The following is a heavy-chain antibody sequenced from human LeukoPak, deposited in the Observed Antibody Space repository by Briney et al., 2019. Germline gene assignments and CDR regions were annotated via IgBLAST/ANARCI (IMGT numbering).Heavy chain of an antibody. CDR2: ISGSGGST. D-gene: IGHD3-22*01. Sequence: GGSLRLSCAASGFTFSSYAMSWVRQAPGKGLEWVSAISGSGGSTYYADSVKGRFTISRDNSKNTLYLQMNSLRAEDTAVYYCAKDPHFTYYYDSSGYYGTYFDYWGQGTLVTVSS. J-gene: IGHJ4*02. V-gene: IGHV3-23*01. CDR1: GFTFSSYA. CDR3: AKDPHFTYYYDSSGYYGTYFDY.